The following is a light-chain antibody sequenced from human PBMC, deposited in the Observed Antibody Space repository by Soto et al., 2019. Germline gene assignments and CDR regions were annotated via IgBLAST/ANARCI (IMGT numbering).Light chain of an antibody. CDR1: QSISNW. J-gene: IGKJ1*01. CDR2: KAS. Sequence: DIQMTQSPSTLSASVGDRVTITCRASQSISNWLAWYQQKPGKAPKLLIYKASSLESGFPSRFSGSGSVTEFTLTISSLQPDNFATYYCQQYNSSFGQGTKVEIK. V-gene: IGKV1-5*03. CDR3: QQYNSS.